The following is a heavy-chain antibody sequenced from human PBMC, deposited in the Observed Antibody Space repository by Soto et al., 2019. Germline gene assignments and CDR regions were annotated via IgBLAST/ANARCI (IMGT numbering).Heavy chain of an antibody. CDR3: AKARCSTTNCYVPDY. D-gene: IGHD2-2*01. CDR1: GFTVSSNY. Sequence: GGSLRLSCAASGFTVSSNYMSWVRQAPGKGLEWVSVIYSGGSTYYADSVKGRFTISRDNPKNTLYLQMNSLRVEDTAMYYCAKARCSTTNCYVPDYWGQGTLVTVSS. V-gene: IGHV3-66*01. CDR2: IYSGGST. J-gene: IGHJ4*02.